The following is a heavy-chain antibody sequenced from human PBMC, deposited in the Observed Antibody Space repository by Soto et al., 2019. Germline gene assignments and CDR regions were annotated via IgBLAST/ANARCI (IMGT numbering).Heavy chain of an antibody. D-gene: IGHD3-22*01. CDR3: AKIESRFYYDSTGYYPFDY. CDR1: GLTFSSYG. V-gene: IGHV3-33*06. CDR2: IWYDGSNK. Sequence: GGSLRLSCAASGLTFSSYGMHWVRQAPGKGLEWVAVIWYDGSNKYYADSVKGRFTISRDNSKNTLYLQMNSLRAEDTAVYYCAKIESRFYYDSTGYYPFDYWGQGTLVTVSS. J-gene: IGHJ4*02.